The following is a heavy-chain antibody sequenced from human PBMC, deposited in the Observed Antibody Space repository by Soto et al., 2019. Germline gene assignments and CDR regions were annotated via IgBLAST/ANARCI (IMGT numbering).Heavy chain of an antibody. D-gene: IGHD6-13*01. CDR3: ARHHVRGRTIAGAAEF. CDR2: INQSGNT. Sequence: NPSETLSLTCAVYGGSFTGYYWSWIRQPPGKGLEWIGEINQSGNTNYNPSLKSRVVISVDTSKNQLSLNLSSVTAADTAMYYCARHHVRGRTIAGAAEFWGQGTLVTVSS. J-gene: IGHJ4*02. V-gene: IGHV4-34*01. CDR1: GGSFTGYY.